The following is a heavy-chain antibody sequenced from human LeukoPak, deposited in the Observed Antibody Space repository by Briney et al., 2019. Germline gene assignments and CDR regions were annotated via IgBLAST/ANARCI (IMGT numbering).Heavy chain of an antibody. CDR1: GFTFSSYA. V-gene: IGHV3-23*01. J-gene: IGHJ4*02. CDR2: ISGGGCST. D-gene: IGHD2-2*01. Sequence: PGGSLRLSCAASGFTFSSYAMSWVRQAPGKGVEWVSAISGGGCSTYCADSVKGRFTISRDNSKNTLYLQMNSLRAEDTAVYYCAKVWSRQLRLYFDYWGQGTLVTVSS. CDR3: AKVWSRQLRLYFDY.